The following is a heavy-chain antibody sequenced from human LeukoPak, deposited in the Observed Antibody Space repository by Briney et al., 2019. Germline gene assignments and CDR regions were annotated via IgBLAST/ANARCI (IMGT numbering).Heavy chain of an antibody. V-gene: IGHV4-34*01. CDR1: GGSISNYY. J-gene: IGHJ4*02. D-gene: IGHD3-3*01. CDR2: INHSGST. CDR3: ARAARYDFWSGYRGRLDY. Sequence: SETLSLTCTASGGSISNYYWSWIRQPPGKGLEWIGEINHSGSTNYNPSLKSRVTISVDTSKNQFSLKLSSVTAADTAVYYCARAARYDFWSGYRGRLDYWGQGTLVTVSS.